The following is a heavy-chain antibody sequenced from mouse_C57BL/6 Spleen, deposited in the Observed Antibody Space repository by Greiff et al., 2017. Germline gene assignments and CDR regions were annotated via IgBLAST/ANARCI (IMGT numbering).Heavy chain of an antibody. D-gene: IGHD2-3*01. J-gene: IGHJ2*01. Sequence: VQLQQSGAELVRPGASVKLSCTASGFDIKDDYMHWVKQRPEQGLEWIGWIDPENGDTEYASKFQGKATIPADPSSNTAYLQLSSLTSEDIDVYYCTTPIYDCYHFDDWGKGTTLTVSS. CDR3: TTPIYDCYHFDD. CDR1: GFDIKDDY. CDR2: IDPENGDT. V-gene: IGHV14-4*01.